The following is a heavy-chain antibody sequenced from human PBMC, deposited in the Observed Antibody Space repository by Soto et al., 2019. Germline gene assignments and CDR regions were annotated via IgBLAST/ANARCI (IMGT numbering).Heavy chain of an antibody. Sequence: SETLSLTCTVSGASINNNDYYWSWIRQTPGKGLEWIGYVYYSGTTDYIPSLKSRLSMSIDKTQNQFTLKLNSVTAADTATYYCARMSYFYDKWYFDLWGRGTLVTVSS. D-gene: IGHD3-22*01. CDR1: GASINNNDYY. V-gene: IGHV4-30-4*01. CDR3: ARMSYFYDKWYFDL. J-gene: IGHJ2*01. CDR2: VYYSGTT.